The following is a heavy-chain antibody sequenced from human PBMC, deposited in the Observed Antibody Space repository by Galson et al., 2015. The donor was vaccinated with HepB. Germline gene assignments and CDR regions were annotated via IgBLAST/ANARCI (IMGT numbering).Heavy chain of an antibody. CDR3: ARLRGGSWTLPPQGHFDY. J-gene: IGHJ4*02. CDR2: IYYSGST. D-gene: IGHD6-13*01. CDR1: GGSISSSSYY. V-gene: IGHV4-39*01. Sequence: SETLSLTCTVSGGSISSSSYYWGWIRQPPGKGLEWIGSIYYSGSTYYNPSLKSRVTISVDTSKNQFSLKLSSVTAADTAVYYCARLRGGSWTLPPQGHFDYWGQGTLVTVSS.